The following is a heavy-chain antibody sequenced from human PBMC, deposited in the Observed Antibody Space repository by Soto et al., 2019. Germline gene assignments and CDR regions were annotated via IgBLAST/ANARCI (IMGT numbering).Heavy chain of an antibody. J-gene: IGHJ4*02. V-gene: IGHV4-30-4*01. CDR1: GGSINSGNSY. D-gene: IGHD3-22*01. CDR3: AREKIDSSGYYFDY. Sequence: SETLSLTCTVSGGSINSGNSYWSWIRQPPGKGLEWIGFIYYRGSTYYNPTLQSRVAMSIDTSKNQFSLKLSSVTAADTAVYYCAREKIDSSGYYFDYWGQGTLVTVSS. CDR2: IYYRGST.